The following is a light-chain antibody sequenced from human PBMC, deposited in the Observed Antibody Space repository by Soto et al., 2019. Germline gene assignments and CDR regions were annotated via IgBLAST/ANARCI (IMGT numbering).Light chain of an antibody. CDR2: SDD. CDR3: CSYAHNSWV. J-gene: IGLJ3*02. V-gene: IGLV1-44*01. Sequence: QSVLTQPPSLSGTPGQRVTISCSGSNSNIGRYSVNWYQHFPGTAPKILIYSDDERPSGVPDRFSGSKSGNTASLTISGLQPEDEADYYCCSYAHNSWVFGGGTKLTVL. CDR1: NSNIGRYS.